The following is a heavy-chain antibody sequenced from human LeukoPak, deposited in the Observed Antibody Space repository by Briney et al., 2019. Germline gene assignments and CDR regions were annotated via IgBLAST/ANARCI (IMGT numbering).Heavy chain of an antibody. J-gene: IGHJ4*02. CDR1: GGSISSYY. V-gene: IGHV4-59*01. Sequence: SETLSLTCAVYGGSISSYYWSWTRQPPGKGLEWIGYIYYSGSTNYNPSLKSRVTISVDTSKNQFSLKLSSVTAADTAVYYCARGGDSSGYYYPVFDYWGQGTLVTVPS. D-gene: IGHD3-22*01. CDR3: ARGGDSSGYYYPVFDY. CDR2: IYYSGST.